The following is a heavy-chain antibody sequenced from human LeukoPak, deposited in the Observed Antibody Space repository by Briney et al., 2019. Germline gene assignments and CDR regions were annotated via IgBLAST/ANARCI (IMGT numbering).Heavy chain of an antibody. D-gene: IGHD3-10*01. Sequence: PSETLSLTCAVSGGSFSDYYWNWIRQLPGKGLEWIGNIYYRGSTNYNPSLKSRVTISVDASKNQFSLKLRSVAAADTAVYYCASAHLTMAPSAFDIWGQGTMVTVSS. V-gene: IGHV4-59*01. CDR1: GGSFSDYY. J-gene: IGHJ3*02. CDR3: ASAHLTMAPSAFDI. CDR2: IYYRGST.